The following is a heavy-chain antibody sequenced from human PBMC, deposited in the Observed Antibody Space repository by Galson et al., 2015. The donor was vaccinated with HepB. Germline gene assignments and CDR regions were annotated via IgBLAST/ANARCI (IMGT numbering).Heavy chain of an antibody. CDR1: GYSISSGYY. V-gene: IGHV4-38-2*02. J-gene: IGHJ4*02. D-gene: IGHD3-3*01. Sequence: LSLTCTVSGYSISSGYYWGWIRQPPGKGLEWIGSIYHSGSNYYNPSLKSRVTISVDTSKNQFSLKLSSVTAADTAVYYCARGRQDFWSGYHDYWGQGTLVTVSS. CDR3: ARGRQDFWSGYHDY. CDR2: IYHSGSN.